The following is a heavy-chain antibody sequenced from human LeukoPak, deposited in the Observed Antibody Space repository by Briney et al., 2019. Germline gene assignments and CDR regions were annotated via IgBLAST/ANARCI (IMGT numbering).Heavy chain of an antibody. CDR2: IRYDATNK. CDR1: GFIFSNYG. V-gene: IGHV3-30*02. D-gene: IGHD3-22*01. J-gene: IGHJ4*02. Sequence: PGGSLRLSCAASGFIFSNYGMHWVRQAPGKGLEWVAFIRYDATNKYYADSVKGRFTMSRDNSKNTLYLQMNSLRVEDTAVYYCAKDPTYYYDSSGYYYVPYYFDYWGQGTLVTVSS. CDR3: AKDPTYYYDSSGYYYVPYYFDY.